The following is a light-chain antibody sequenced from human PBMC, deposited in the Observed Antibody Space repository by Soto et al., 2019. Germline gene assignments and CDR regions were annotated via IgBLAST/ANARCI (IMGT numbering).Light chain of an antibody. J-gene: IGKJ1*01. Sequence: DIQMTQSPSTLSASVGDRVTITCRASQSISGWLAWYQQKPGKAPKLLIYDASSLESGVPSRFSGSGSGTEFTLPISSLQPDDIATYYCQQYNSYWTFGQGTKVEIK. V-gene: IGKV1-5*01. CDR3: QQYNSYWT. CDR2: DAS. CDR1: QSISGW.